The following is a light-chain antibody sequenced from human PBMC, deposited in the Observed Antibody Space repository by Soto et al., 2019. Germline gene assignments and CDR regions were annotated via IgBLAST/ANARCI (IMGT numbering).Light chain of an antibody. CDR2: DVS. CDR3: SSYTSSITYV. V-gene: IGLV2-18*02. Sequence: SALPQPPSVSGSPGQSVTISCTGTSSDVGSYNRVSWYQQPPGTAPKLMIYDVSNRPSGVPDRFSGSKSGNTASLTISGLQAEDEADYYCSSYTSSITYVFGTGTKVTVL. J-gene: IGLJ1*01. CDR1: SSDVGSYNR.